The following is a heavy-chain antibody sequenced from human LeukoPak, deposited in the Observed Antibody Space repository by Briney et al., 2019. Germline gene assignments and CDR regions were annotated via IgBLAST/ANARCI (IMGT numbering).Heavy chain of an antibody. J-gene: IGHJ3*02. V-gene: IGHV1-2*04. CDR2: INPNSGGT. CDR1: GYTFTGYY. D-gene: IGHD4-17*01. CDR3: ARVINDNGDPGAFDI. Sequence: ASVKVSCKASGYTFTGYYMHWVRQAPGQGLEWMGWINPNSGGTNYAQKFQGWVTMTRDTSISTAYMELSRLRSDDTAVYYCARVINDNGDPGAFDIWGQGTMVTVSS.